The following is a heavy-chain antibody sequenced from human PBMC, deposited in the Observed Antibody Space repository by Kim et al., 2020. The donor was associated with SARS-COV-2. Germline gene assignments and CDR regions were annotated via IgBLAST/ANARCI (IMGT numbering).Heavy chain of an antibody. CDR2: IYYSGST. Sequence: SETLSLTCTVSGGSISSSSYYWGWIRQPPGKGLEWIGSIYYSGSTYYNPSLKSRVTISVDTSKNQFSLKLSSVTAADTAVYYCASRKVGLGYCSSTSCYEFGPWGQGTLVTVSS. CDR1: GGSISSSSYY. J-gene: IGHJ5*02. V-gene: IGHV4-39*01. CDR3: ASRKVGLGYCSSTSCYEFGP. D-gene: IGHD2-2*01.